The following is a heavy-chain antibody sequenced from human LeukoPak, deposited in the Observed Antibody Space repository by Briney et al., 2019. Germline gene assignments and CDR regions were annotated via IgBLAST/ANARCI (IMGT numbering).Heavy chain of an antibody. J-gene: IGHJ3*02. D-gene: IGHD6-13*01. V-gene: IGHV4-4*07. Sequence: SETLSLTCTVSGGSISSYYWSWIRQPAGKGLEWIGRIYTNGSTNYNPSLKSRVTMSVDTSKNQFSLKLSSVTAADTAVYYCARRLAAAGAFDIWGQGTMVTVSS. CDR2: IYTNGST. CDR3: ARRLAAAGAFDI. CDR1: GGSISSYY.